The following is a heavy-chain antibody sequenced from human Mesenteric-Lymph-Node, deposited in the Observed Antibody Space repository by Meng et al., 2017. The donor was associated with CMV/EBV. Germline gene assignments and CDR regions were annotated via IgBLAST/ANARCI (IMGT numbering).Heavy chain of an antibody. CDR1: GFTFSSYW. V-gene: IGHV3-74*01. D-gene: IGHD3-16*01. Sequence: GESLKISCAASGFTFSSYWMHWVRQGPGKGLVWVSRINSDGTSTTYADSVKGRFTISRDNAKNTLYLQMNSLRAEDTAVYYCARDGDWGARSAFDIWGQGTMVTVSS. CDR3: ARDGDWGARSAFDI. CDR2: INSDGTST. J-gene: IGHJ3*02.